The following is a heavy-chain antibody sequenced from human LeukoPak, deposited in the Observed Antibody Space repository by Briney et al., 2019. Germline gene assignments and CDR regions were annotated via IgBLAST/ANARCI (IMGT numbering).Heavy chain of an antibody. J-gene: IGHJ4*02. Sequence: PGRSLRLSCAASGFTFSSYAMHWVRQAPGKGLEWVAVISYDGSNKYYADSVKGRFTISRDNSKNTLCLQMNSLRAEDTAVYYCARDEVAAFDYWGQGTLVTVSS. CDR1: GFTFSSYA. CDR3: ARDEVAAFDY. CDR2: ISYDGSNK. D-gene: IGHD6-19*01. V-gene: IGHV3-30-3*01.